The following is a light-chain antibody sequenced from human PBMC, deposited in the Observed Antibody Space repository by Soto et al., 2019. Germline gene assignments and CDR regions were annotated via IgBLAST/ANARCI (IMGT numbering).Light chain of an antibody. J-gene: IGKJ4*01. CDR2: DAS. Sequence: DIQMTQSPSSLFASVEDTVTITCRASQNIGNHLNWYQQKPGRGPKVVIFDASTLQNGVSSRFGGSGSGTVFTLTINRLPPADSGRYYCQQSHNDPLTFGGGTKVEI. CDR3: QQSHNDPLT. CDR1: QNIGNH. V-gene: IGKV1-39*01.